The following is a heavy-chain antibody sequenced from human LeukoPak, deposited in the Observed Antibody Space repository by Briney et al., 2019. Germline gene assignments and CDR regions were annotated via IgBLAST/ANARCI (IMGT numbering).Heavy chain of an antibody. CDR3: ARGVAAAGGRWFDP. CDR2: INPKSGGT. J-gene: IGHJ5*02. D-gene: IGHD6-13*01. CDR1: GYTSTDYY. V-gene: IGHV1-2*02. Sequence: ASVKVSCKVSGYTSTDYYMHWVRQAPGQGLEWMGWINPKSGGTNYAQQFQGRVTMTRDTSISTAYMELSNLRSDDTAVYYCARGVAAAGGRWFDPWGQGTLVTVSS.